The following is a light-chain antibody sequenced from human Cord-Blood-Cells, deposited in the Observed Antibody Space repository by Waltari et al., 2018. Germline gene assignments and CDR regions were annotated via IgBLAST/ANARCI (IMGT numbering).Light chain of an antibody. Sequence: EIVMTQSPATLSLSPGARATLSCRASQSVSSNLAWYQQKPGQAPRLLIYGASTRATGIPARFSGSGSGTEFTLTISSLQAEDFAVYYCQQYNNWPTWTFGQGTKVEIK. J-gene: IGKJ1*01. CDR1: QSVSSN. CDR2: GAS. V-gene: IGKV3-15*01. CDR3: QQYNNWPTWT.